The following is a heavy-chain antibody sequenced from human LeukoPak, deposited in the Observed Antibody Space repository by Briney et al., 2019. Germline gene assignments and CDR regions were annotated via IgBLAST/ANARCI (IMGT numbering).Heavy chain of an antibody. J-gene: IGHJ4*02. Sequence: GASVKVSCKASGYTFSSYGINWVRQAPGQGLEWMGWISPYNGNTNYAQNLQGRVTMSTDRSTSTAYLEVKSLRSDDTAVYYCARDWESLAVAGTDYWGQGTQVTVSS. V-gene: IGHV1-18*01. D-gene: IGHD6-19*01. CDR2: ISPYNGNT. CDR3: ARDWESLAVAGTDY. CDR1: GYTFSSYG.